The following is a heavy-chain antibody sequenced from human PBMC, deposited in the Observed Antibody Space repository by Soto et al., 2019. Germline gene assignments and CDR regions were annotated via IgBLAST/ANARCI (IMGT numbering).Heavy chain of an antibody. J-gene: IGHJ4*01. CDR2: LSGSGTST. CDR1: GFSFVNYA. D-gene: IGHD6-19*01. V-gene: IGHV3-23*01. CDR3: AKXTTNGGWFXPFDS. Sequence: TGGSLSLSWAASGFSFVNYAMNWVRQAPGKGLEWVSGLSGSGTSTYYADXVKGRXXXXXXNXXXXLFLQMNSLTADDTAVYYCAKXTTNGGWFXPFDSWXXXALVSVSS.